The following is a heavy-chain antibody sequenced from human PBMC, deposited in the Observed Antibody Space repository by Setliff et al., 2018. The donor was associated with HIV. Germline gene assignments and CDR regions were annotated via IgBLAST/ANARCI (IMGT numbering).Heavy chain of an antibody. J-gene: IGHJ3*01. CDR1: GGSINSTSYY. Sequence: PSETLSLTCTVSGGSINSTSYYWGWIRQPPGNGLEWIGSIYHTGSTYYNPSLKSRLTISLDTSKNQFSLKLNSVTAADTAVYYCARDGGSSTWGSGAFDVWGQGTVVTVSS. D-gene: IGHD7-27*01. V-gene: IGHV4-39*07. CDR3: ARDGGSSTWGSGAFDV. CDR2: IYHTGST.